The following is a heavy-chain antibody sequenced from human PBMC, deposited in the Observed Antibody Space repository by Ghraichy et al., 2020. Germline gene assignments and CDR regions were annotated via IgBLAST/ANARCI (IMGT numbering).Heavy chain of an antibody. Sequence: LSLTCAASVFTFSDYTMSWVRQAPGKGLEWVSLISDSGLIKSADSVKDRFTISRDNSKNTVSLQMNRLRADDSAVYYCAKADCSSDQCYTKPHWGQGTLVTVSS. D-gene: IGHD2-2*01. J-gene: IGHJ4*02. CDR2: ISDSGLI. V-gene: IGHV3-23*01. CDR3: AKADCSSDQCYTKPH. CDR1: VFTFSDYT.